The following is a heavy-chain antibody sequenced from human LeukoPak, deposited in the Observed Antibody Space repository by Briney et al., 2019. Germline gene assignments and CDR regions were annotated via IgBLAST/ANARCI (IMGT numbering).Heavy chain of an antibody. Sequence: SETLSLTCTVSGGSISTSNYYWAWIRQPPGKGLEWIGSVYFSGSTYYNPSLKSRVSMSVDTSNNQFSLKVTSVTAADTAVYYCASDYGADSGYWGQGTLVTVSS. D-gene: IGHD4-23*01. J-gene: IGHJ4*02. CDR1: GGSISTSNYY. CDR2: VYFSGST. CDR3: ASDYGADSGY. V-gene: IGHV4-39*01.